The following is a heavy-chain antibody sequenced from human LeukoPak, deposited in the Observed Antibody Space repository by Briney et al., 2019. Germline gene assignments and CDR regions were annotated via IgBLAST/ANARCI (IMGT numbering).Heavy chain of an antibody. D-gene: IGHD2-15*01. CDR2: IIPIFGTA. CDR1: GGTFSSYA. Sequence: GASVKVSCKASGGTFSSYAISWVRQAPGQGLEWMGGIIPIFGTANYAQKFQGRVTITADKSTSTAYMELSSLRSEDTAVYYCARDLDCSGGSCYGFDYWGQGTLVTVSS. V-gene: IGHV1-69*06. CDR3: ARDLDCSGGSCYGFDY. J-gene: IGHJ4*02.